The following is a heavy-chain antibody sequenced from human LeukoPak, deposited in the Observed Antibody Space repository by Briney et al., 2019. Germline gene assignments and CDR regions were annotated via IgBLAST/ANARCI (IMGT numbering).Heavy chain of an antibody. J-gene: IGHJ4*02. CDR3: ARGEHYYDSSGYFHFDY. CDR2: IIPILGIA. CDR1: GYTFTSYA. V-gene: IGHV1-69*04. Sequence: SVKVSCKASGYTFTSYAISWVRQAPGQGLEWMGRIIPILGIANYAQKFQGRVTITADKSTSTAYMELSSLRSEDTAVYYCARGEHYYDSSGYFHFDYWGQGTLVTVSS. D-gene: IGHD3-22*01.